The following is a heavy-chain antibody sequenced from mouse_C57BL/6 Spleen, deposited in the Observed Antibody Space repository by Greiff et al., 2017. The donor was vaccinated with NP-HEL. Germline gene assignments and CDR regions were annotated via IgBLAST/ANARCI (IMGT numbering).Heavy chain of an antibody. CDR3: ARDHYSNYGLYYYAMDY. V-gene: IGHV1-82*01. J-gene: IGHJ4*01. Sequence: QVQLQQSGPELVKPGASVKISCKASGYAFSSSWMNWVKQRPGKGLEWIGRIYPGDGDTNYNGKFKGKATLTADKSSSTAYMQLSSLTSEDSAVYFCARDHYSNYGLYYYAMDYWGQGTSVTVSS. CDR2: IYPGDGDT. D-gene: IGHD2-5*01. CDR1: GYAFSSSW.